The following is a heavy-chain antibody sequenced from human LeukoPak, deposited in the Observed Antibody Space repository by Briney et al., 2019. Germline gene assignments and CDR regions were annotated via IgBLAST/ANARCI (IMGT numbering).Heavy chain of an antibody. V-gene: IGHV3-21*04. D-gene: IGHD3-10*01. CDR3: AKVGASGLYYYYYYYMDV. J-gene: IGHJ6*03. CDR2: ISSSSSYI. CDR1: GFTFSSYS. Sequence: GGSLRLSCAASGFTFSSYSMNWVRQAPGKGLEWVSSISSSSSYIYYADSVKGRFTISRDNAKNSLYLQMNSLRAEDTAAYYCAKVGASGLYYYYYYYMDVWGKGTTVTVSS.